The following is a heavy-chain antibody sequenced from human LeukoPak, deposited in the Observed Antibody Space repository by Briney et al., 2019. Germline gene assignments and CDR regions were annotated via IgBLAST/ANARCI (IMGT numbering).Heavy chain of an antibody. CDR1: GASISNYY. CDR2: IYYSGST. V-gene: IGHV4-59*01. CDR3: ARDQPYMDV. Sequence: SETLSLTCTVSGASISNYYWSWIRQPPGKGLEWIGYIYYSGSTNYNPSLNSRVTISVDKSKNQLSLKLSSVTAADTAVYYCARDQPYMDVWGKGTTVTVSS. J-gene: IGHJ6*03.